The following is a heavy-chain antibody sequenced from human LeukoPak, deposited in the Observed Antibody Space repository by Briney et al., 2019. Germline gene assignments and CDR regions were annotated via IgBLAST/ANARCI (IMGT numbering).Heavy chain of an antibody. CDR3: AKDFISGTTPGLFDY. V-gene: IGHV3-23*01. Sequence: GGSLRLSCAASGFTFSSYAMSWVRQAPGKGLEWVSAISGSGGSTYYADSVKGRFTISRDNSKNTLYLQMNSLRAEDTAVYYCAKDFISGTTPGLFDYWGLGTLVTVSS. CDR1: GFTFSSYA. J-gene: IGHJ4*02. CDR2: ISGSGGST. D-gene: IGHD1-7*01.